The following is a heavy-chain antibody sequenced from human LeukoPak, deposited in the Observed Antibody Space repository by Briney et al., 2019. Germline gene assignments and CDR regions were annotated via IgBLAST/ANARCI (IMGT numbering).Heavy chain of an antibody. CDR3: ARGKRSGFLNWFDP. J-gene: IGHJ5*02. CDR1: GYTFTSYD. CDR2: MNPNSGNT. D-gene: IGHD3-10*01. V-gene: IGHV1-8*01. Sequence: ASVKVSCKASGYTFTSYDINWVRQATGQGFERKGWMNPNSGNTGYAQKFQGRVTMARNTSISTAYVELSSLRSEDTAVYYCARGKRSGFLNWFDPWGQGTLVTVSS.